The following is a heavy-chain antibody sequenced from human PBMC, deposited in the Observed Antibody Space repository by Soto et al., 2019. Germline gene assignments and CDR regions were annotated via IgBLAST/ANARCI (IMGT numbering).Heavy chain of an antibody. V-gene: IGHV1-18*01. J-gene: IGHJ3*02. D-gene: IGHD3-3*01. CDR1: RYTFTSYG. CDR3: ARDSGTIFGVAQDAFDI. CDR2: ISAYNGNT. Sequence: ASVKVSCKAFRYTFTSYGLSWARHAPGQGHEWMGWISAYNGNTNYAQKLQGRVTMTTDTSTSTAYMELRSLRSDDTAVYYCARDSGTIFGVAQDAFDIWGQGTMVTVSS.